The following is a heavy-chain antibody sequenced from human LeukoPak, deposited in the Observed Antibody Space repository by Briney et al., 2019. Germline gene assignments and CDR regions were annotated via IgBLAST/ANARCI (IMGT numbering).Heavy chain of an antibody. CDR3: AMGSITMVRGVTNTHYYYYGMDV. J-gene: IGHJ6*02. V-gene: IGHV4-34*01. CDR2: INHSGST. D-gene: IGHD3-10*01. Sequence: SETLSLTCAVYGGSFSGYYWSWIRQPPGKGLEWIGEINHSGSTNYNPSLKSRVTISVDTSKNQFSLKLSSVPAADTAVYYCAMGSITMVRGVTNTHYYYYGMDVWGQGATVTVSS. CDR1: GGSFSGYY.